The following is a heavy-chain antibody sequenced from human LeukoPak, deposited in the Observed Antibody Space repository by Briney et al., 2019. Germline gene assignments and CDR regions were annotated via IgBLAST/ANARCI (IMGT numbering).Heavy chain of an antibody. Sequence: PSETLSLTCTVSGGFISSYYWSWIRQPPGKGLEWIGYIYYSGSTNYNPSLKSRVTISVDTSNNQFFLKLRSVTAADTAVYYCARQWDGDYWGQGTLVTVSS. J-gene: IGHJ4*02. CDR2: IYYSGST. CDR1: GGFISSYY. D-gene: IGHD1-26*01. V-gene: IGHV4-59*08. CDR3: ARQWDGDY.